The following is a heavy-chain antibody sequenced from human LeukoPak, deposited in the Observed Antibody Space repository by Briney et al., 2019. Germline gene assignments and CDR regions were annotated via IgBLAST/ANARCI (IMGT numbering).Heavy chain of an antibody. J-gene: IGHJ4*02. V-gene: IGHV3-7*01. CDR1: GFTFSDSW. CDR2: IKQDGSDK. Sequence: GGSLRLSCAASGFTFSDSWMSWVRQAPGKGLEWLANIKQDGSDKYYVDSVKGRFTVSRDNAKNSLYLQMNSLRAEDTAVYYCARVSRDDGGYWGQGTLVTVSS. D-gene: IGHD3-16*01. CDR3: ARVSRDDGGY.